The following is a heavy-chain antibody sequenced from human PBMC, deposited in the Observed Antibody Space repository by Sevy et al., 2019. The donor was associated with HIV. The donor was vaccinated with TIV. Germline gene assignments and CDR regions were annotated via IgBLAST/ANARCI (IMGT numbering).Heavy chain of an antibody. J-gene: IGHJ4*02. D-gene: IGHD3-10*01. V-gene: IGHV3-11*01. CDR2: ISSSGATI. Sequence: GGSLRLSCAASGLTFSDYYMSWISQAPGKGLEWVSYISSSGATIYYADSMKGRLTISRDNAKNSLYLQMNSLRVDDTAVYYCARDPFHFLRGCLWGQGTLVTVSS. CDR1: GLTFSDYY. CDR3: ARDPFHFLRGCL.